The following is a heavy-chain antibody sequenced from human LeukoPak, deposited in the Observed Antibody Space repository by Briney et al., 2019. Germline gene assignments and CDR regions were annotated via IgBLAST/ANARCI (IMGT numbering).Heavy chain of an antibody. V-gene: IGHV3-23*01. CDR3: AKGPRITMIVVVITFDY. J-gene: IGHJ4*02. CDR2: ISGSGGST. Sequence: GGSLRLSCAASGFTFSSYAMSWVRQAPGKGLEWVSAISGSGGSTYYADSVKGRFTISRDNSKNTLYLQMNSLRAEDTAVYYCAKGPRITMIVVVITFDYWGQGTRVTVSS. D-gene: IGHD3-22*01. CDR1: GFTFSSYA.